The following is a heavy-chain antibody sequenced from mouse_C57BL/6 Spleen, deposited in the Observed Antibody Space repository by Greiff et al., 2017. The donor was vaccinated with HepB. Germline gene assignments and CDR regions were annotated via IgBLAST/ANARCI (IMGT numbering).Heavy chain of an antibody. CDR3: ARADSSGLFAY. CDR1: GYSITSGYY. Sequence: EVQLQESGPGLVKPSQSLSLTCSVTGYSITSGYYWNWIRQFPGNKLEWMGYISYDGSNNYNPSLKNRISITRDTSKNQFFLKLNSVTTEDTATYYCARADSSGLFAYWGQGTLVTVSA. D-gene: IGHD3-2*02. CDR2: ISYDGSN. J-gene: IGHJ3*01. V-gene: IGHV3-6*01.